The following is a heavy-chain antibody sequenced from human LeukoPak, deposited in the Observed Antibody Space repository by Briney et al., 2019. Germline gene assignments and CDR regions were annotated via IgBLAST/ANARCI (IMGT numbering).Heavy chain of an antibody. CDR3: ARTIAAAGYPDTFDI. J-gene: IGHJ3*02. V-gene: IGHV1-69*05. Sequence: SVKVSCKASGGTFSSYAISWVRQAPGQGLEWMGGIIPIFGTANYAQKFQGRVTITTDESTSTAYMELSSLRSEDTAVYYCARTIAAAGYPDTFDIWGQGTMVTVSS. D-gene: IGHD6-13*01. CDR2: IIPIFGTA. CDR1: GGTFSSYA.